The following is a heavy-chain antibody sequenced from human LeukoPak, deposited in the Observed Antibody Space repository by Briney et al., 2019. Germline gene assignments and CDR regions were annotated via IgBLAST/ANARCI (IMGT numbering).Heavy chain of an antibody. V-gene: IGHV3-23*01. J-gene: IGHJ6*03. CDR3: AKVAGMITFGGVIAIPHYYYMDV. Sequence: GGSLRLSCAASGFTFSSYAMSWVRQAPGKGLEWVSAISGSGGSTYYADSVKGRFTISRDNSKNTLYLQMNSLRAEDTAVYYCAKVAGMITFGGVIAIPHYYYMDVWGEGTTVTVSS. CDR1: GFTFSSYA. CDR2: ISGSGGST. D-gene: IGHD3-16*02.